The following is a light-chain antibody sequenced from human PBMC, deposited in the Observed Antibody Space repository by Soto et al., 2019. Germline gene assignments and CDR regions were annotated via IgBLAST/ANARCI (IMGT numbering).Light chain of an antibody. Sequence: GDRVTITCRASQDIRSDLGWYQQKPGKAPKLLIFATSTLQSGVPSRFSGTGSGTDFTLTISSLQPEDFATYYCLHDFNYQWTLGHRAKVDIK. CDR3: LHDFNYQWT. CDR1: QDIRSD. J-gene: IGKJ1*01. V-gene: IGKV1-6*01. CDR2: ATS.